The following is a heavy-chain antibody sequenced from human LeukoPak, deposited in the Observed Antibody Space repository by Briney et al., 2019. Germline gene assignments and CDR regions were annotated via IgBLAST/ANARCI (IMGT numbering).Heavy chain of an antibody. CDR2: IYYSGST. D-gene: IGHD3-10*01. CDR1: GGSISSYY. Sequence: SETLSLTCTVSGGSISSYYWSWIRQPPGKGLEWIGYIYYSGSTNYNPSLKSRVTISVDTSKNQFSLKLSSVTAADTAVYYCARELLWFGDQRGYFDYWGQGTLVTVSS. J-gene: IGHJ4*01. V-gene: IGHV4-59*01. CDR3: ARELLWFGDQRGYFDY.